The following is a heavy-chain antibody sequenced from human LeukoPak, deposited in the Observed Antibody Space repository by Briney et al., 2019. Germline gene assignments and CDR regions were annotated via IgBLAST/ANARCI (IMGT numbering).Heavy chain of an antibody. CDR3: ARARDRYGETVAGHPDFDY. V-gene: IGHV1-18*04. J-gene: IGHJ4*02. CDR2: ISAYNGNT. CDR1: GYTFTSYG. Sequence: ASVTVSCKSSGYTFTSYGISWVRQATGQGLEWMGWISAYNGNTNYAQKLQGRVTVTTDTSTSTAYMEVRSLRSDDTAVYYCARARDRYGETVAGHPDFDYWGQGTLVTVSS. D-gene: IGHD6-19*01.